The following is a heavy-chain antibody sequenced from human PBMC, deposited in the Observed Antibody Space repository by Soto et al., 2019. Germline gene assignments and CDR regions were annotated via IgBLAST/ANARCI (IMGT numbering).Heavy chain of an antibody. CDR1: GFTVGTNY. J-gene: IGHJ4*02. CDR3: ARKNYYADSGFYDY. D-gene: IGHD3-22*01. CDR2: IYAGGSR. V-gene: IGHV3-66*01. Sequence: GSLRLSCAASGFTVGTNYMSWIRQAPGKGLGWVAVIYAGGSRYYADSVKGRFTISRDNAKNSLYLQMDSLRADDTAVYYCARKNYYADSGFYDYWGQGALVTVSS.